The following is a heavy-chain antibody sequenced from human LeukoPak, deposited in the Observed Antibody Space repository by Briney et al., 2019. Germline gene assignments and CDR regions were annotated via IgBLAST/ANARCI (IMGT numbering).Heavy chain of an antibody. CDR1: GFTFSSYA. D-gene: IGHD6-13*01. Sequence: GGSLRLSCAASGFTFSSYAMHWVRQRPGEGLEWVGVIPYHGTDTYFVESLKGRFTISRDNSKNTLYLQMNSLRSEDTAMYYCAKPPSTDAWYVAFDVWGRGTMVTVSS. J-gene: IGHJ3*01. V-gene: IGHV3-30*18. CDR3: AKPPSTDAWYVAFDV. CDR2: IPYHGTDT.